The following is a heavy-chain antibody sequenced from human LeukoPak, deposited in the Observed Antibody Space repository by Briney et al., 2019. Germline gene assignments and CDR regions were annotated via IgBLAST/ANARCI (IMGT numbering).Heavy chain of an antibody. J-gene: IGHJ3*02. CDR1: GGSFSGYY. CDR2: INHSGST. CDR3: ASTYCSGGSCYFRTDAFDI. Sequence: PSETLSLTCAVYGGSFSGYYWSWIRQPPGKGLEWIGEINHSGSTNYNPSLKSRVTISVDTSKNQFSLKLSSVTAADTAVYYCASTYCSGGSCYFRTDAFDIWGQGTMVTVSS. V-gene: IGHV4-34*01. D-gene: IGHD2-15*01.